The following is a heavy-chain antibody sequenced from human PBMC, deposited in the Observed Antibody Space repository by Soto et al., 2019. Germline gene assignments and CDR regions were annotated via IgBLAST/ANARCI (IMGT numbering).Heavy chain of an antibody. V-gene: IGHV3-33*01. CDR3: ARLGYSSGWHGWFDP. CDR2: IWYDGTNK. CDR1: GFTFSTYV. Sequence: GGSLRLSCAASGFTFSTYVMHWVRQAPGKGLEWVAVIWYDGTNKIYADSVKGRFTISRDNSKNTLYLQMNSLRGEDTAVYYCARLGYSSGWHGWFDPWGKGTMVNVSS. J-gene: IGHJ5*02. D-gene: IGHD6-19*01.